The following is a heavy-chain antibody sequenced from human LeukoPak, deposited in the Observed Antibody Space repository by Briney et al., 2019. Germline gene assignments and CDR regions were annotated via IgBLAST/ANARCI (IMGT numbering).Heavy chain of an antibody. CDR3: ASSSWSSEYFHY. Sequence: GGSLRLSCAASGFTVSDSYMSWVRQAPGKGLEWVSAFYSGGSTRYADSVKGRFTISRDNSKNTLYLQLNSLRAEDTAVYFCASSSWSSEYFHYWGQGTLVTVSS. CDR1: GFTVSDSY. D-gene: IGHD6-13*01. V-gene: IGHV3-66*01. J-gene: IGHJ1*01. CDR2: FYSGGST.